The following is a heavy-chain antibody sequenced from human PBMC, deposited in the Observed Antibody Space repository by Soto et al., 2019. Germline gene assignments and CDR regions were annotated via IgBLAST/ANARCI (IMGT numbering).Heavy chain of an antibody. Sequence: QLQLQESGPGLVKPSETLSLTCTVSGGSISSSSYYWGWIRQPPGKGLEWIGSIYYSGNTYYNPSLKSRVTISVDTSKNQFSLQLSSVTAADTAVYYCARHVAGYSSGLDYWGQGTLVTVSS. CDR2: IYYSGNT. J-gene: IGHJ4*02. CDR3: ARHVAGYSSGLDY. V-gene: IGHV4-39*01. CDR1: GGSISSSSYY. D-gene: IGHD6-19*01.